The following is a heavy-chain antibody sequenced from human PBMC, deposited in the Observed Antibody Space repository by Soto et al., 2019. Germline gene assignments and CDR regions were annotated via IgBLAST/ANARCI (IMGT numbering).Heavy chain of an antibody. D-gene: IGHD3-22*01. J-gene: IGHJ3*02. V-gene: IGHV4-31*03. Sequence: SETLSLTCTVSGGSVSSENYYWSWIRHRPGKGLEWIGYISSSGNPFYKPSLNSRLSISLDTSKNQFSLKLNSVTDADAALYYCARGVQPITLVVTAFDIWGQGTVVTVSS. CDR1: GGSVSSENYY. CDR3: ARGVQPITLVVTAFDI. CDR2: ISSSGNP.